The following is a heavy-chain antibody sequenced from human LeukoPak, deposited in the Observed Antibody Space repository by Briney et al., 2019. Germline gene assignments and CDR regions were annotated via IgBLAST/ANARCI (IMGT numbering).Heavy chain of an antibody. CDR1: GFIFRNYA. J-gene: IGHJ6*03. D-gene: IGHD3-10*01. CDR2: ISSNGRTT. Sequence: PGGSLRLSCAASGFIFRNYALHWVRQAPGKGLEYISAISSNGRTTYYAESVRGRFTISRDDPKNTLYLQMGSLRAEDMAVYYCARRFGELLNYMDVWGTGTTVTVSS. CDR3: ARRFGELLNYMDV. V-gene: IGHV3-64*02.